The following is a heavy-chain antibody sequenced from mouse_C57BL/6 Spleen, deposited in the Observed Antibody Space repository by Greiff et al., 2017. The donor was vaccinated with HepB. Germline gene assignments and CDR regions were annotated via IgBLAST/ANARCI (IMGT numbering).Heavy chain of an antibody. CDR2: ISSGSSTI. CDR1: GFTFSDYG. CDR3: ARFTTVVRYFDY. Sequence: EVNVVESGGGLVKPGGSLKLSCAASGFTFSDYGMHWVRQAPEKGLEWVAYISSGSSTIYYADTVKGRFTISRDNAKNTLFMQMTSLRSEDTAMYYCARFTTVVRYFDYWGQGTTLTVSS. D-gene: IGHD1-1*01. V-gene: IGHV5-17*01. J-gene: IGHJ2*01.